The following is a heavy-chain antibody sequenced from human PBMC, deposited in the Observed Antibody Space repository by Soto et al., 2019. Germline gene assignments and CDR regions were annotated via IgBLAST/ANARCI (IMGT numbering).Heavy chain of an antibody. Sequence: ASVKVSCKASGYTFTSYAMHWVRQAPGQRLEWMGWINAGNGNTKYSQKFQGRVTITRDTSASTAYMELSSLRSEDTAVYYCARDMGYCSSTSCNSAGAFDIWGQGTMVTVSS. CDR3: ARDMGYCSSTSCNSAGAFDI. CDR1: GYTFTSYA. J-gene: IGHJ3*02. V-gene: IGHV1-3*01. CDR2: INAGNGNT. D-gene: IGHD2-2*01.